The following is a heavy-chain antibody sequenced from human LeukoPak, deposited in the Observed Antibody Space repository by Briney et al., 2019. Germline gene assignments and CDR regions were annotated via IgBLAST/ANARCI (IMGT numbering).Heavy chain of an antibody. CDR2: INHSGST. CDR1: GGSVSGYH. V-gene: IGHV4-34*01. J-gene: IGHJ1*01. D-gene: IGHD6-13*01. Sequence: SETLSLTCVVYGGSVSGYHWSWIRQPPGKGLEWIGEINHSGSTNYNPSLKSRVTISVDTSKNQFSLKLSSVTAADTAVYYCARRRLGSSWYGSDFQHWGQGTLVTVSS. CDR3: ARRRLGSSWYGSDFQH.